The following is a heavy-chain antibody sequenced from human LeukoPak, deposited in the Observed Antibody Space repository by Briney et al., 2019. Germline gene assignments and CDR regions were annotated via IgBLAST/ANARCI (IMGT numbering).Heavy chain of an antibody. CDR1: GDSFSSHY. V-gene: IGHV4-59*11. D-gene: IGHD4-17*01. Sequence: PSETLSLTCAVSGDSFSSHYWTWIRQSPGKGLEWIGYISYIGSTNYNPSLKSRVTISIDTSKNQFSLKLRSVTAADTAVYYCARDLVTVTKGFDIWGQGTMVRVSS. CDR2: ISYIGST. J-gene: IGHJ3*02. CDR3: ARDLVTVTKGFDI.